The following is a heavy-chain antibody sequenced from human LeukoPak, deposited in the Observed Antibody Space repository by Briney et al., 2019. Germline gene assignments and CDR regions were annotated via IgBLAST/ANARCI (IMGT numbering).Heavy chain of an antibody. CDR2: ISSSSSYT. Sequence: GGSLRLSCAASEFTFSDYYMSWIRQAPGKGLEWVSYISSSSSYTNYADSVKGRFTISRDNAKNSLYLQMYSLRAEDTAVYYCARASTTVTPYYCYGMDVWGKGTTVTVSS. D-gene: IGHD4-17*01. CDR1: EFTFSDYY. V-gene: IGHV3-11*06. J-gene: IGHJ6*04. CDR3: ARASTTVTPYYCYGMDV.